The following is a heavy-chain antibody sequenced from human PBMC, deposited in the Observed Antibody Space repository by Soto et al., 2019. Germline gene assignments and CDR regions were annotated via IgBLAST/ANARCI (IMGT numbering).Heavy chain of an antibody. D-gene: IGHD1-1*01. CDR2: ISAHNGNT. CDR1: GYAFTTYG. Sequence: QVHLVQSGAEVKKPGASVKVSCKGSGYAFTTYGMTWVRQAPGQGLEWMGWISAHNGNTNYAQKLQGRVTVTRDTSTSTAYMELRSLRSDATAVYYCARGRYGDYWGQGALVTVSS. V-gene: IGHV1-18*01. CDR3: ARGRYGDY. J-gene: IGHJ4*02.